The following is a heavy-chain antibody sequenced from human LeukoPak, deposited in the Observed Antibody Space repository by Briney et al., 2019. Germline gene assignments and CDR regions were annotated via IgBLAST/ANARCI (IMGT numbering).Heavy chain of an antibody. Sequence: QPGGSLRLSCAASGFTFSSYWMSWVRQAPGKGLEWVSYISYSSITIYYADSVRGRFTISRDNAKNSLYLQMNSLRAEDTAVYYCARDGGGSQQSNWFDPWGQGTLVTVSS. CDR1: GFTFSSYW. CDR2: ISYSSITI. V-gene: IGHV3-48*01. D-gene: IGHD1-26*01. CDR3: ARDGGGSQQSNWFDP. J-gene: IGHJ5*02.